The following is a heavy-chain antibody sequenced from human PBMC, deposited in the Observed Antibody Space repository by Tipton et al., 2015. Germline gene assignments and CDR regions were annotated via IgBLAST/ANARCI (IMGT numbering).Heavy chain of an antibody. J-gene: IGHJ6*02. CDR1: GVSISSTGYY. D-gene: IGHD3-10*01. Sequence: TLSLTCTVSGVSISSTGYYWGWIRQPPGKGLEWIGSIYYSGDTYYNPSLKSRLTISVDTSKNQFSLKLSSVTAADTAVYYCARVGYYYGSGSYYHYYYYYGMDVWGQGTTVTVSS. CDR2: IYYSGDT. CDR3: ARVGYYYGSGSYYHYYYYYGMDV. V-gene: IGHV4-39*07.